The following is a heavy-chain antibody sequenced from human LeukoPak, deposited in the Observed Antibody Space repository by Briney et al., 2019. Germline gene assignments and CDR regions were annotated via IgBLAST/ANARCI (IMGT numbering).Heavy chain of an antibody. CDR3: AREPYGFTMVRGVIDY. J-gene: IGHJ4*02. Sequence: GGSLRLSCAASGFTFSDYYMSWIRQAPGKGLEWVSYISSSGSTIYYADSVKGRFTISRDNAKNPLYLQMNSLRAEDTAVYYCAREPYGFTMVRGVIDYWGQGTLVTVSS. V-gene: IGHV3-11*04. CDR2: ISSSGSTI. CDR1: GFTFSDYY. D-gene: IGHD3-10*01.